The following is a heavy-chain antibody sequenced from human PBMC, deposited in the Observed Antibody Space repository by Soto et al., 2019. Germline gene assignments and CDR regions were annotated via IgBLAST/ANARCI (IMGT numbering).Heavy chain of an antibody. Sequence: GSLRLSCAASGFIFSDYYMSWIRQAPGKGLEWLAYISRDGNAIFYADSVIGRFTVSRDNAKNSLFLQMDDLRAEDTAMFFCARGAEMSSLTKWFDPWGQGTLVTVS. CDR2: ISRDGNAI. J-gene: IGHJ5*02. V-gene: IGHV3-11*01. D-gene: IGHD1-1*01. CDR1: GFIFSDYY. CDR3: ARGAEMSSLTKWFDP.